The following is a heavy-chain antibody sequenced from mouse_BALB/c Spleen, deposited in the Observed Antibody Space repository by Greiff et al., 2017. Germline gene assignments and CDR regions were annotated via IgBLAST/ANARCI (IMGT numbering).Heavy chain of an antibody. CDR3: ARWYRDYYAMDY. J-gene: IGHJ4*01. Sequence: EVQGVESGGGLVQPGGSRKLSCAASGFTFSSFGMHWVRQAPEKGLEWVAYISSGSSTIYYADTVKGRYTISRDNPKNTLFLQMTSLRSEDTAMYYCARWYRDYYAMDYWGQGTSVTVSS. V-gene: IGHV5-17*02. CDR2: ISSGSSTI. D-gene: IGHD2-14*01. CDR1: GFTFSSFG.